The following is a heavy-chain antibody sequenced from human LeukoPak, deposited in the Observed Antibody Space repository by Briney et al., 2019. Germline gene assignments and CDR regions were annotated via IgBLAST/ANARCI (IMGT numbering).Heavy chain of an antibody. CDR2: IYYSGST. V-gene: IGHV4-30-4*08. J-gene: IGHJ6*03. D-gene: IGHD2/OR15-2a*01. Sequence: QVQLQESGPGLVKPSQTLSLTCTVSCGSISSGDYYLSWIRQPPVKGLDWFGYIYYSGSTYYNPSLKSRVTISVDTSKNQFSLKLSSVTAADTAVYYCARALSYYYYYMDVWGKGTTVTVSS. CDR3: ARALSYYYYYMDV. CDR1: CGSISSGDYY.